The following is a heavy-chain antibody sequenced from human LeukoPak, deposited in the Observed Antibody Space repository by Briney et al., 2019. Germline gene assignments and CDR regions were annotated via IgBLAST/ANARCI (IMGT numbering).Heavy chain of an antibody. J-gene: IGHJ6*02. V-gene: IGHV4-39*01. D-gene: IGHD2-15*01. CDR1: GGSISSNVYY. CDR3: ASRGYGSGGTYAGMDD. Sequence: SWTLSLTCTVAGGSISSNVYYWVWIPQAPGKGLVWIGCLLDTRKAWYDPSLNSRVTISVNSTKNQFSLRLTPVSAADAALYYCASRGYGSGGTYAGMDDWGQGTPVTVSS. CDR2: LLDTRKA.